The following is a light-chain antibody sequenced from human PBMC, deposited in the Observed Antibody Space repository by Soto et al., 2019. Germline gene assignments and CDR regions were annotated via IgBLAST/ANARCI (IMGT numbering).Light chain of an antibody. Sequence: EIVLTQSPGTLSLSTGDGATLSCRASQSVSSSYFAGYQQKPGQAPRLLIYGASSRATGIPDRFSGSGSGTDFILTIDRLETEDFAVYYFQQYGRSPWTFGQGNKVEI. CDR3: QQYGRSPWT. CDR2: GAS. CDR1: QSVSSSY. V-gene: IGKV3-20*01. J-gene: IGKJ1*01.